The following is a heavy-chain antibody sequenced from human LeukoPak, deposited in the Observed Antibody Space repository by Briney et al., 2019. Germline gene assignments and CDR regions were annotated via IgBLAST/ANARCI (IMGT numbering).Heavy chain of an antibody. CDR1: GFTFSNAW. CDR2: IKSKTDGGTT. CDR3: TTVAPYSSSWYLDY. Sequence: GGSLRLSCAASGFTFSNAWMSWVRQAPGKGLEWVGRIKSKTDGGTTDYAAPVKGRFTISRDDSKNTLYLQMNSLKTEDTAVYYCTTVAPYSSSWYLDYWGQGTLVTVSS. V-gene: IGHV3-15*01. J-gene: IGHJ4*02. D-gene: IGHD6-13*01.